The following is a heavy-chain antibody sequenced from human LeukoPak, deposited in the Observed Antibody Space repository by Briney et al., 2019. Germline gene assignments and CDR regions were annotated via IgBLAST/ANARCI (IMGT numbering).Heavy chain of an antibody. V-gene: IGHV4-39*01. CDR3: PRQEIGLRSFDP. D-gene: IGHD3/OR15-3a*01. CDR2: IYYTGTT. CDR1: GGSINSSLYH. Sequence: SESLSLTCTVSGGSINSSLYHWGWIRQSAGKNLEWLGSIYYTGTTHYNPSLKSRVTISVDTSKNQFSLNLSSVTAADTAVYYCPRQEIGLRSFDPWGQGTLVTVSS. J-gene: IGHJ5*02.